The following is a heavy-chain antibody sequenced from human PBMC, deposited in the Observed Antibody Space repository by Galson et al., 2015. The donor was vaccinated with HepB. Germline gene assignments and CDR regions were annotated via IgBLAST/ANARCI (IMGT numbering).Heavy chain of an antibody. D-gene: IGHD6-19*01. CDR1: GFTFSDYY. CDR2: ISSSSSYT. Sequence: SLRLSCAASGFTFSDYYMSWIRQAPGKGLEWVSYISSSSSYTNYADSVKGRFTISRDNAKNSLYLQMNSLRAEDTAVYYCATGGSGWYFGTPVNAFDIWGQGTMVTVSS. V-gene: IGHV3-11*06. CDR3: ATGGSGWYFGTPVNAFDI. J-gene: IGHJ3*02.